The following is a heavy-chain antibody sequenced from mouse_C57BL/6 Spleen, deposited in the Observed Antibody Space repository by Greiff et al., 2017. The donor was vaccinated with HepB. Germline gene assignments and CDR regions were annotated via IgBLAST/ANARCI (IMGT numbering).Heavy chain of an antibody. Sequence: VKLLESGAELVKPGASVKLSCKASGYTFTEYTIHWVKQRSGQGLEWIGWFYPGSGSIKYNEKFKDKATLTADKSSSTVYMELSRLTSEDSAVYFCARHEAGPYGFDYWGQGTTLTVSS. D-gene: IGHD1-1*01. V-gene: IGHV1-62-2*01. CDR3: ARHEAGPYGFDY. CDR1: GYTFTEYT. J-gene: IGHJ2*01. CDR2: FYPGSGSI.